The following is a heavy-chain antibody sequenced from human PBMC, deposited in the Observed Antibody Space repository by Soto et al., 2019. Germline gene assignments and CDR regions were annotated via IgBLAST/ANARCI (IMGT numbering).Heavy chain of an antibody. Sequence: QVQLVESGGGVVQPGRSLRLSCAASGFTFSSYGMHWVRQAPGKGLEWVAVISYDGMNKYYADSVKGRFTISRDNSKNTLYMQMISLRAEVTAVYYCAKSVYNWNDGFFDYWGQGTLVTVSS. J-gene: IGHJ4*02. CDR3: AKSVYNWNDGFFDY. D-gene: IGHD1-1*01. CDR2: ISYDGMNK. CDR1: GFTFSSYG. V-gene: IGHV3-30*18.